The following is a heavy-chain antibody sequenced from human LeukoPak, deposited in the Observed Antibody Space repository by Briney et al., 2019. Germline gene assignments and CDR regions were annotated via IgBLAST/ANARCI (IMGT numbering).Heavy chain of an antibody. J-gene: IGHJ1*01. CDR2: IHHSGTI. D-gene: IGHD3-22*01. CDR1: GDSVTSGNYY. Sequence: SETLSLTCSVSGDSVTSGNYYWSWIRQHPEKGPECIGHIHHSGTIYYNPSLLSRATISVDASKNRFSLRLSSVTAADTALYYCAGGNDDSKLHHWGQGPLVTVSS. V-gene: IGHV4-31*03. CDR3: AGGNDDSKLHH.